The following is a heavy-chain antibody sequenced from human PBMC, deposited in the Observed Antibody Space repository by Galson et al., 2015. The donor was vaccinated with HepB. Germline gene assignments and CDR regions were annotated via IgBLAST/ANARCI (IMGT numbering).Heavy chain of an antibody. Sequence: LRLSCAASGFTFNTYTINWVRQAPGKGLEWVASISSGSHYIQYADSVKGRFTISRDDAQNALYLQMNYLRGGDTAVYYCARSDNGAYFAYWGQGTLLIVSS. V-gene: IGHV3-21*01. CDR2: ISSGSHYI. CDR3: ARSDNGAYFAY. CDR1: GFTFNTYT. J-gene: IGHJ4*02. D-gene: IGHD2-8*01.